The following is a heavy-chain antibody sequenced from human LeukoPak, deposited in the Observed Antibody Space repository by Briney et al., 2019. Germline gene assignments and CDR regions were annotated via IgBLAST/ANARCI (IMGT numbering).Heavy chain of an antibody. Sequence: AGGSLRLSCAASGFTFSSYSMNWVRQAPGKGLEWVAVISYDGSNKYYADSVKGRFTISRDNSKNTLYLQMNSLRAEDTAVYYCARVGSSGIYAFDIWGQGTMVTVSS. J-gene: IGHJ3*02. CDR3: ARVGSSGIYAFDI. V-gene: IGHV3-30*03. D-gene: IGHD3-22*01. CDR1: GFTFSSYS. CDR2: ISYDGSNK.